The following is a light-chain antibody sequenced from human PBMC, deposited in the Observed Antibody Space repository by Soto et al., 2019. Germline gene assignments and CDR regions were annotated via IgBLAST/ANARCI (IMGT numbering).Light chain of an antibody. CDR3: QSFGL. J-gene: IGLJ2*01. CDR2: RNT. V-gene: IGLV1-40*01. Sequence: QSVLTQPPSVSGAPGQRVTISCTGSSSNIGAGFDVHWYQQFPGTAPRLLIYRNTNRPSGVPDRFSGSKSGTSASLAITGLQAEDEADYCQSFGLFGGGTKLTVL. CDR1: SSNIGAGFD.